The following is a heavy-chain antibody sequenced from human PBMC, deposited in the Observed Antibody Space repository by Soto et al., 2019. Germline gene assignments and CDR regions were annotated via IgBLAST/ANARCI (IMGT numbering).Heavy chain of an antibody. J-gene: IGHJ4*02. Sequence: GGSLRLSCAASGFTFSSYGMHWVRQAPGKGLEWVPFIWHEGGNKFYAESVKGRFTISRDNSKNTLYLQMTSLSAEDTAMYYCARDGDVNTGFGKDYWGQGT. CDR3: ARDGDVNTGFGKDY. CDR2: IWHEGGNK. CDR1: GFTFSSYG. D-gene: IGHD3-16*01. V-gene: IGHV3-33*01.